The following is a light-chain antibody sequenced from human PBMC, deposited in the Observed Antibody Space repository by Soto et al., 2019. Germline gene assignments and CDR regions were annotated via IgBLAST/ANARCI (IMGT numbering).Light chain of an antibody. CDR1: QSISTK. CDR3: QQYNIWSSIT. Sequence: EIVMTQSPATLSVSPGERATLSCRASQSISTKVGWYQQKPGQAPRLLIYGASTRATGVPPRFSGSGSGTEFTLTISSLQSEDLAVYFCQQYNIWSSITFGQGTRLEIK. CDR2: GAS. V-gene: IGKV3-15*01. J-gene: IGKJ5*01.